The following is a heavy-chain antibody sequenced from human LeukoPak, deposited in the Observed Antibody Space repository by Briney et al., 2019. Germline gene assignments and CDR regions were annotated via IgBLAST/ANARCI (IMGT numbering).Heavy chain of an antibody. CDR1: GYTFINNW. V-gene: IGHV1-46*01. Sequence: ASVKVSCKASGYTFINNWMHWVRQAPGQGLEWIGLINPTGTGTLYAQKFQGRVTMTRDMSTTTDYMELSSLRSEDTAVYYCARDNSVGDIAWWFDPWGQGTLVTVSS. D-gene: IGHD3-16*02. J-gene: IGHJ5*02. CDR3: ARDNSVGDIAWWFDP. CDR2: INPTGTGT.